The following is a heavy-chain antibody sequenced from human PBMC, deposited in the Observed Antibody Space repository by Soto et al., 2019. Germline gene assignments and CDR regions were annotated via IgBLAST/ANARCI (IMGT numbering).Heavy chain of an antibody. Sequence: GGSLRLSCAASGFTFSSNAMSWVRQAPGKGLEWVSAISGTTDNTYYADSVKGRFTISRDNSKNTLDLQMNSLRAEDTAVYYCAKDTYYYDSTGYYVFDYWGQGTLVTVSS. CDR1: GFTFSSNA. D-gene: IGHD3-22*01. CDR2: ISGTTDNT. J-gene: IGHJ4*02. V-gene: IGHV3-23*01. CDR3: AKDTYYYDSTGYYVFDY.